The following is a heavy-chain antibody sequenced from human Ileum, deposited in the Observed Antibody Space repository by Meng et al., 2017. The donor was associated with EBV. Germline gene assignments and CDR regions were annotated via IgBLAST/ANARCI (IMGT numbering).Heavy chain of an antibody. CDR3: GTLKYTSGFYGPAY. CDR1: GYTFTRYP. CDR2: ISTNTGNP. D-gene: IGHD6-19*01. V-gene: IGHV7-4-1*02. J-gene: IGHJ4*02. Sequence: QVQLVQSGSELKKPGASVKASCKASGYTFTRYPMNWVRQAPGQGLEWMGWISTNTGNPTYAQGFTGRFVFSVDTSVSTAYLQISSLKAEDTAVYYCGTLKYTSGFYGPAYWGQGALVTVSS.